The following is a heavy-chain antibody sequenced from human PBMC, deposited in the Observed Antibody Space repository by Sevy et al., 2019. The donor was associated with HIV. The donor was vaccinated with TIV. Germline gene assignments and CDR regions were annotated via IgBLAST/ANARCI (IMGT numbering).Heavy chain of an antibody. CDR1: GFSFSSYW. CDR2: IKEDGSMI. D-gene: IGHD6-13*01. Sequence: GGSLRLSCEASGFSFSSYWMSWVRQAPGKGLEWVANIKEDGSMIYYVDSVKGRFTISRDNAKNSVYLQMTSLRAEDAALYYGVRAIGAAGSYWGQGTLVTVSP. J-gene: IGHJ4*02. CDR3: VRAIGAAGSY. V-gene: IGHV3-7*01.